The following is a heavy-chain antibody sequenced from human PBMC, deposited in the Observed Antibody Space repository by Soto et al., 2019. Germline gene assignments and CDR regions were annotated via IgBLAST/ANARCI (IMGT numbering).Heavy chain of an antibody. CDR3: AAPRPYYYDSSGYFY. J-gene: IGHJ4*02. CDR2: ISGSGGST. Sequence: GGSLRLSCAASGFTFSSYAMSWVRQAPGKGLEWVSAISGSGGSTYYADSVRGRFTISRDNSKNTLYLQMNSLRAEDTAVYYCAAPRPYYYDSSGYFYWGQGTLVTVSS. CDR1: GFTFSSYA. V-gene: IGHV3-23*01. D-gene: IGHD3-22*01.